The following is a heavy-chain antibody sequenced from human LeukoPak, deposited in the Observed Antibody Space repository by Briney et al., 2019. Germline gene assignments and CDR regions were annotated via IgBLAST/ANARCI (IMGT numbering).Heavy chain of an antibody. D-gene: IGHD2-2*01. CDR1: GFTLSSHS. J-gene: IGHJ6*02. CDR2: ISSSSNNI. V-gene: IGHV3-48*01. CDR3: ARVEDCSSTSCYRFVYYYYGMDV. Sequence: GESLTLSCAASGFTLSSHSTNWVRQAPGEGLEWVSYISSSSNNIYYADSVTGRLTISRDNAKNTLYLQMNSLRVEDTAVYYCARVEDCSSTSCYRFVYYYYGMDVWGQGTTVTVSS.